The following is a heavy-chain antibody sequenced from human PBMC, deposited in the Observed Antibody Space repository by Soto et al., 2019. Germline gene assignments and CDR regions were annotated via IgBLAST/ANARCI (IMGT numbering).Heavy chain of an antibody. CDR1: GGTFSSYT. V-gene: IGHV1-69*02. Sequence: QVQLVQSGAEVKKPGSSVKVSCKASGGTFSSYTISWVRQAPGQGLEWMGRIIPILGIANYAQKFQGRVTMTADKSTGTAYMELCSLRSEDTAVYYCARFRGSYGMDVWGQGTTVTVSS. D-gene: IGHD3-10*01. CDR3: ARFRGSYGMDV. J-gene: IGHJ6*02. CDR2: IIPILGIA.